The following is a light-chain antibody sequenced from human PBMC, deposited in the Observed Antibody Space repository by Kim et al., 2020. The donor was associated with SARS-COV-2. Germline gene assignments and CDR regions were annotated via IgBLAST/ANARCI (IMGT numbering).Light chain of an antibody. Sequence: NFMLTQPHSVSESPGKTVTISCTRSSGSIASNYVQWYQQRPGSAPTTVIYEDNQRPSGVPARFSGSTDSSSNSASLTISGLKTEDEADYYCQSYDSSNPWVFGGGTQLTVL. CDR2: EDN. V-gene: IGLV6-57*04. CDR3: QSYDSSNPWV. CDR1: SGSIASNY. J-gene: IGLJ3*02.